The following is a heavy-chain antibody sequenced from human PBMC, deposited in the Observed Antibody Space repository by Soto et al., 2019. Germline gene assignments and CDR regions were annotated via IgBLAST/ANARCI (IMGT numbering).Heavy chain of an antibody. J-gene: IGHJ1*01. D-gene: IGHD1-26*01. CDR1: GYTFTSYA. V-gene: IGHV1-3*01. CDR2: INAGNGNT. CDR3: ARDGYSGSYYSEYFQH. Sequence: ASVKVSCKASGYTFTSYAMHWVRQAPGQRLEWMGWINAGNGNTKYSQKFQGRVTITRDTSASTAYMELSSLRSEDTAVYYCARDGYSGSYYSEYFQHWGQGTLVTVSS.